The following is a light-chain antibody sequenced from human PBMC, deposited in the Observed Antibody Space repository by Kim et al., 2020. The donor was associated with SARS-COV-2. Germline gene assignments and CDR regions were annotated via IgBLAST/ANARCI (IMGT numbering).Light chain of an antibody. CDR1: QSITNY. CDR2: AAS. CDR3: QQSYSPFPT. V-gene: IGKV1-39*01. Sequence: SASVGDRVTITCRASQSITNYLNWYQQKPGKAPKLLIYAASSLQSGVPSRFSGSGSGTAFTLTISSLQPEDFATYYCQQSYSPFPTFGQGTKLEI. J-gene: IGKJ2*01.